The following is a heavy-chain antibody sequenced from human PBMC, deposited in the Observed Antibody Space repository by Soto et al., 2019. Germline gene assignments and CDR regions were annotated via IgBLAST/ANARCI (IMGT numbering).Heavy chain of an antibody. CDR2: INHSGST. Sequence: SETLSLTCAVYGGSFSGYYWSWIRQPPGKGLEWIGEINHSGSTNYNPSLKSRVTISVDASKNQFSLKLSSVTAADTAVYYCARGRPKADFWSGSPALYYGMDVWGQGTTVTVSS. V-gene: IGHV4-34*01. J-gene: IGHJ6*02. D-gene: IGHD3-3*01. CDR3: ARGRPKADFWSGSPALYYGMDV. CDR1: GGSFSGYY.